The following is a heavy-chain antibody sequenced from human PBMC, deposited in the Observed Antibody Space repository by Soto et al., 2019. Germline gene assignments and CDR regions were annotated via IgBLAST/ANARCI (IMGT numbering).Heavy chain of an antibody. CDR1: GGTISGYY. Sequence: WATLYVPCTVTGGTISGYYWTWLRQSAGGGLEWIGRIYSSGSTNYNPSLKSRVTISLDTSMNHFSLRLSSVTAADTAVYYCARGQRFSDWFDPWGQGTLVTVTS. V-gene: IGHV4-4*07. D-gene: IGHD3-3*01. CDR2: IYSSGST. CDR3: ARGQRFSDWFDP. J-gene: IGHJ5*02.